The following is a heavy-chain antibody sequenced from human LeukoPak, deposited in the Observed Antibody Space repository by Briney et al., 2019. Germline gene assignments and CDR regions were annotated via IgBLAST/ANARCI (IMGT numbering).Heavy chain of an antibody. CDR2: IIPIFGTA. D-gene: IGHD5-18*01. V-gene: IGHV1-69*05. J-gene: IGHJ6*03. CDR3: ARGTRYGPYYYYYYYMDV. CDR1: GGTFSSYA. Sequence: SVKVSCKASGGTFSSYAISWVRQGPGQGLEWMGGIIPIFGTANYAQKFQGRVTITTDESTSTAYMELSSLRSEDTAVYYCARGTRYGPYYYYYYYMDVWGKGTTVTVSS.